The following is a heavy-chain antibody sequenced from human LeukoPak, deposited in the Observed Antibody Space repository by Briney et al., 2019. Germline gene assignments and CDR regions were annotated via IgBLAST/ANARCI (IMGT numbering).Heavy chain of an antibody. V-gene: IGHV1-18*01. CDR3: ARDQHPIVGATSAFDI. Sequence: ASVKVSCKASGYTFTSYGISWVRQAPGQGLEWMGWISAYNGNTNYAQKLQGRVTMTTDTSTSTAYMELRSLRSDDTAVYYCARDQHPIVGATSAFDIWGQGTMVTVSS. CDR2: ISAYNGNT. CDR1: GYTFTSYG. J-gene: IGHJ3*02. D-gene: IGHD1-26*01.